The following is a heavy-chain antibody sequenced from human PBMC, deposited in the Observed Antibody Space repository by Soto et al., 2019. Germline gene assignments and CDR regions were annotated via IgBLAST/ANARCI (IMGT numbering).Heavy chain of an antibody. J-gene: IGHJ4*02. CDR1: GFSFSRYA. V-gene: IGHV3-23*01. Sequence: EVQLLESGGGLVRPGGSLRLSCTASGFSFSRYALSWVRQAPGKGLEWVSTISGSDGKTYYADSVKGRFSISRDTSKTTLYLEMTSLRVEDTAVYYCARWSFLDYWGQGTRVTVS. D-gene: IGHD1-26*01. CDR3: ARWSFLDY. CDR2: ISGSDGKT.